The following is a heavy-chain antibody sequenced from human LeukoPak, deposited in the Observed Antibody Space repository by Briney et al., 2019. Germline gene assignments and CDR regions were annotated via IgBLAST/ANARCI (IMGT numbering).Heavy chain of an antibody. CDR1: GGSMSHYY. CDR2: IYFSGST. V-gene: IGHV4-59*08. J-gene: IGHJ4*02. D-gene: IGHD4-11*01. Sequence: SETLSLTCAVSGGSMSHYYWSWIRQPPGKGLEWIGYIYFSGSTNYNPSLKSRVTISIDASKSQFSLKLSSVTAADTAVYYCTNTNYENFDYWGQGTLVTVSS. CDR3: TNTNYENFDY.